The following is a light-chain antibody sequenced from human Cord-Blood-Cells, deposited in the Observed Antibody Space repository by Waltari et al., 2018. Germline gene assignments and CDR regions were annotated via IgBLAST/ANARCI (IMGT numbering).Light chain of an antibody. V-gene: IGKV3-15*01. CDR2: GAS. CDR3: QQYNNWPPVT. CDR1: QSVSSN. Sequence: EIVMTPSPATLSVSPGERATLSCRASQSVSSNLAWYQQKPCQAPRLLIYGASTRATGIPARFSGSGSGTEFTLTISSLQSEDFAVYYCQQYNNWPPVTFGQGTKLEIK. J-gene: IGKJ2*01.